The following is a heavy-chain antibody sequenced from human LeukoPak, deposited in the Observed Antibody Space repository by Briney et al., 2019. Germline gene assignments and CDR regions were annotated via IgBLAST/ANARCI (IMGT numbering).Heavy chain of an antibody. D-gene: IGHD6-13*01. Sequence: GGSLRLSCAASGFTFDDYAMHWVRQAPGKGLEWVSLISGDGGSTYYADSVKGRFTISRDNSKNSLYLQMNSLRTEDTALYYCAKDIAAAGRHYYYYYGMDVWGQGTTVTVS. CDR1: GFTFDDYA. CDR2: ISGDGGST. J-gene: IGHJ6*02. V-gene: IGHV3-43*02. CDR3: AKDIAAAGRHYYYYYGMDV.